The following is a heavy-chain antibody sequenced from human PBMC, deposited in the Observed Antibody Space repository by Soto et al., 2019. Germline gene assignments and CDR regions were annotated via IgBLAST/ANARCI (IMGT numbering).Heavy chain of an antibody. V-gene: IGHV4-4*07. J-gene: IGHJ3*02. Sequence: QVQLQESGPGLVKPSETLSLTCTVSGGSISSYYWSWIRQPAGKGLEWIGRIYTSGSTNYNPSLTSRVSMSVDTYKSQFSLQLSSVTAADTAVYYCATVSGSYDAFDIWGQGTMVTVSS. CDR3: ATVSGSYDAFDI. CDR1: GGSISSYY. CDR2: IYTSGST. D-gene: IGHD1-26*01.